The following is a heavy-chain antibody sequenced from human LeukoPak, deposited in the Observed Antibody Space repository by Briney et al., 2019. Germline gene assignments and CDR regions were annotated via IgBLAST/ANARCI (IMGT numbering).Heavy chain of an antibody. CDR2: INHSGST. J-gene: IGHJ4*02. D-gene: IGHD3-3*01. Sequence: SETLSLTCAVYGGSFSGYYWSWIRQPPGKGLEWIGEINHSGSTNYNPSLKSRVTISVDTSKNQFSLKLSSVTAADTAVYYCARGLPYYDFWNGYYEGGYFDYWGQGTLVTVSS. CDR3: ARGLPYYDFWNGYYEGGYFDY. CDR1: GGSFSGYY. V-gene: IGHV4-34*01.